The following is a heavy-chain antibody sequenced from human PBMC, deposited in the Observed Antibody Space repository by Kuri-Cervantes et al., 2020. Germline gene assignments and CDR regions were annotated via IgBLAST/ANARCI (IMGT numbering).Heavy chain of an antibody. D-gene: IGHD6-6*01. CDR2: VSSSGGSA. J-gene: IGHJ4*02. Sequence: GGSLRLSCAASGFTFSRYAMSWVRQAPGKGLEWVSSVSSSGGSAYYADYVKGRFTISRDNSKNTLYLQMNSLRAEDTAVYYCARDERYSSSRYWGQGTLVTVSS. CDR1: GFTFSRYA. V-gene: IGHV3-23*01. CDR3: ARDERYSSSRY.